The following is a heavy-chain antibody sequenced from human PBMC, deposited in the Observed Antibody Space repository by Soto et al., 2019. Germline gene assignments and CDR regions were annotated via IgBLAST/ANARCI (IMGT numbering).Heavy chain of an antibody. D-gene: IGHD6-25*01. Sequence: PSVTLSLTCTVSGGRICRSGVYWGCIRQPPGNGPEYIGRIYYGGNSYYNPSLEIRVALSVYTSRNQVSLKLSYVTGADTAVYHCAGQQPAYSGYKGGDLWGPG. CDR1: GGRICRSGVY. CDR3: AGQQPAYSGYKGGDL. CDR2: IYYGGNS. V-gene: IGHV4-39*01. J-gene: IGHJ6*02.